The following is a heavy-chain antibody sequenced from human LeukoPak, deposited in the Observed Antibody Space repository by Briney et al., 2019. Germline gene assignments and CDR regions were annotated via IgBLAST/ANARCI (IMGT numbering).Heavy chain of an antibody. J-gene: IGHJ4*02. CDR3: AKGWYFDY. Sequence: PSETLSLTCAVSGGSFSGYYWSWIRQPPGKGLEWIGEINHSGSTNYNPSLKSRVTISVDTSKNQFSLKLSSVTAADTAVYYCAKGWYFDYWGQGTLVTVSS. CDR1: GGSFSGYY. V-gene: IGHV4-34*01. CDR2: INHSGST. D-gene: IGHD6-19*01.